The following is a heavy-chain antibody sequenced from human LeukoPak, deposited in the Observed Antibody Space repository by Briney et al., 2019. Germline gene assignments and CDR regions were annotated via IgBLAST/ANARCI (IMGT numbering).Heavy chain of an antibody. J-gene: IGHJ4*02. CDR1: NSSINNGYY. CDR3: ARVGFATPYLDY. V-gene: IGHV4-38-2*02. CDR2: IFQSGTA. D-gene: IGHD5-12*01. Sequence: SETLSLTCTVSNSSINNGYYRGWIRQSPGKGLEWIGSIFQSGTAYYNPSLKSRVTMSVDTSKNQFSLRLNSVTAADTAVYYCARVGFATPYLDYWGPGALVAVSS.